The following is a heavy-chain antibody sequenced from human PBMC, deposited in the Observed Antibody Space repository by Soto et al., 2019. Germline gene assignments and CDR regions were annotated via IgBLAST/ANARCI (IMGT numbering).Heavy chain of an antibody. V-gene: IGHV4-39*01. Sequence: QLQLQESGPGLVKPSETLSLTCTVSGGSISSSSYYWGWIRQPPGKGLEWIGSIYYSGSTYYNPSLKSRVTISVDTSKNQFSLKLSSVTAADTAVYYCARGGGAVLRYFDWLPYHDAFDIWGQGTMVTVSS. CDR2: IYYSGST. CDR3: ARGGGAVLRYFDWLPYHDAFDI. J-gene: IGHJ3*02. D-gene: IGHD3-9*01. CDR1: GGSISSSSYY.